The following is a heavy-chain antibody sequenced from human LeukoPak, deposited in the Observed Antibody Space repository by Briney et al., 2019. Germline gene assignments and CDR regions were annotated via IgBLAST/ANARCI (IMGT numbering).Heavy chain of an antibody. Sequence: QSGGSLRLSYAASGFTFHDRGMSWVRQAPGKGLEWVSGIYNNGGGTGYADSVKGRFTISRDNAKNFLYLQMNSLRAEDTALYYCARDGSGWYSDYWGQGTLVTVSS. V-gene: IGHV3-20*03. CDR1: GFTFHDRG. CDR2: IYNNGGGT. CDR3: ARDGSGWYSDY. D-gene: IGHD6-19*01. J-gene: IGHJ4*02.